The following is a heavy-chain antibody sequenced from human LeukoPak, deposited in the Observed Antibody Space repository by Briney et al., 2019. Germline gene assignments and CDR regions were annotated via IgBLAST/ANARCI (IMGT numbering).Heavy chain of an antibody. Sequence: SETLSLTCTVSGASISSSYWSWIRQPPGKGLEWIGHISDSGDTDYNPSLKSRITISVDTPKKQFSLRLRSVTAADTALYYCARARRYGYGPGSFYFDYWGPGTLVTVSS. CDR1: GASISSSY. CDR2: ISDSGDT. V-gene: IGHV4-59*01. D-gene: IGHD5-18*01. J-gene: IGHJ4*02. CDR3: ARARRYGYGPGSFYFDY.